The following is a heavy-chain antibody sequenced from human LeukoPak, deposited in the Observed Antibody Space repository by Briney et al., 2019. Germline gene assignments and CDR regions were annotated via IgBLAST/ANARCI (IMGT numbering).Heavy chain of an antibody. Sequence: GGSLRLSCAASGFTFRSYWMTWVRQSPGKGLEWVANIKQDGSETYHVDSVKGRFTISRDNAKDSLYLEMNSLRAEDTAVYYCAKSLSSRGLIIPKTSRYFDYWGQGTLVTVSS. CDR2: IKQDGSET. J-gene: IGHJ4*02. V-gene: IGHV3-7*01. CDR3: AKSLSSRGLIIPKTSRYFDY. CDR1: GFTFRSYW. D-gene: IGHD3-10*01.